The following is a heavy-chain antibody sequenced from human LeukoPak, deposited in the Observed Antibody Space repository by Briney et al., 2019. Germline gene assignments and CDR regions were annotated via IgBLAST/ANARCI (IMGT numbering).Heavy chain of an antibody. CDR3: AREEAGGTYYYDSSGYPAVDY. CDR1: GFTVSSNY. CDR2: IYSGGST. Sequence: GGSLRLSCAASGFTVSSNYMSWVRQAPGKGLKWVSVIYSGGSTYYADSVKGRFTISRDNAKNSLYLQMNSLRAEDTAVYYCAREEAGGTYYYDSSGYPAVDYWGQGTLVTVSS. D-gene: IGHD3-22*01. J-gene: IGHJ4*02. V-gene: IGHV3-66*01.